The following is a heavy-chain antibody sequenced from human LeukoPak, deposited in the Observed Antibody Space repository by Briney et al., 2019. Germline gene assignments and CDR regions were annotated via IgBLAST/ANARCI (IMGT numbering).Heavy chain of an antibody. V-gene: IGHV3-30*18. CDR1: GFTFSSYG. Sequence: QTGGSLRLSCAASGFTFSSYGMHWVRQAPGKGLEWVAVISYDGSNKYYADSVKGRFTISRDNSKNTLYLQMNSLRAEDTAVYYCANPVRYFDWYWFDPWGQGTLVTVSS. D-gene: IGHD3-9*01. CDR2: ISYDGSNK. CDR3: ANPVRYFDWYWFDP. J-gene: IGHJ5*02.